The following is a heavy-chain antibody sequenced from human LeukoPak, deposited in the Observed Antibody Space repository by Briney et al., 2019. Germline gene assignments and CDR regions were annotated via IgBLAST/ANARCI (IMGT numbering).Heavy chain of an antibody. CDR1: GYSISSGYY. CDR2: IYHSGSA. D-gene: IGHD3-9*01. V-gene: IGHV4-38-2*01. J-gene: IGHJ4*02. Sequence: SETLSLTCAVSGYSISSGYYWGWIRQPPGKGLEWIGSIYHSGSAYYNPSLKSRVTISVDTSKNQFSLKLSSVTAADTAVYYCARGFDWLSDDYWGQGTLVTVSS. CDR3: ARGFDWLSDDY.